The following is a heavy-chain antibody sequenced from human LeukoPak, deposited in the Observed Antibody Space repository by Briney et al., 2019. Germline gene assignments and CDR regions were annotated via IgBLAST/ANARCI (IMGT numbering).Heavy chain of an antibody. J-gene: IGHJ4*02. CDR2: IYSSGST. CDR3: ARVKASSTSWTFDQ. CDR1: GGSTNSYY. D-gene: IGHD2-2*01. V-gene: IGHV4-4*07. Sequence: SETLSLTCSASGGSTNSYYWSWIRQSGGKGLEWIGRIYSSGSTVYSPSLNSRLTMSIDASKNQFSLTLKSVTATDTAVYYCARVKASSTSWTFDQWGQGALVTVSS.